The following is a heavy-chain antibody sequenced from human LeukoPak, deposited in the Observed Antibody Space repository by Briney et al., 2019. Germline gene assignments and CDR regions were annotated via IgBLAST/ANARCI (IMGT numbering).Heavy chain of an antibody. Sequence: GAPRKISCKGSGTPFISCWFCGVRQLPGKGLEGMGISDPGDSDTRYSPSFQGQVTISADKDNSTAYLQCSSLEASATAMYYCARGRSGYKCGYWGQGTLVTVSS. V-gene: IGHV5-51*01. CDR1: GTPFISCW. D-gene: IGHD5-24*01. J-gene: IGHJ4*02. CDR3: ARGRSGYKCGY. CDR2: SDPGDSDT.